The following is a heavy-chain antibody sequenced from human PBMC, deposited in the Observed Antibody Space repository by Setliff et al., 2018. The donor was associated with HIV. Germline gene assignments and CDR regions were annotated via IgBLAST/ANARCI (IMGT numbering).Heavy chain of an antibody. CDR3: ARSRVWADAGRYFDS. J-gene: IGHJ4*02. CDR1: GGSISSNY. V-gene: IGHV4-59*12. D-gene: IGHD7-27*01. Sequence: SETLSLTCTVSGGSISSNYWSWIRQPPGKGLEWIAYIFYSGSTSYNPSLRGRVTISVDTSKNQFSLKLSSVTAADTAVYYCARSRVWADAGRYFDSWGQGTLVTVSS. CDR2: IFYSGST.